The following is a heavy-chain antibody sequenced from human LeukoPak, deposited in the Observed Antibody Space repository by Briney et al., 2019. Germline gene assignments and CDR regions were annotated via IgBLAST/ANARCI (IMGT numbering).Heavy chain of an antibody. CDR1: GLTFSSYG. V-gene: IGHV3-64*01. Sequence: GGTLRLSCAASGLTFSSYGMHWVRQAPGKGLEYVSAISSNGGSTYYANSVKGRFTISRDNSKNTLYLQMGSLRAEDMAVYYCARQYCSSTSCTFDYWGQGTLVTVSS. D-gene: IGHD2-2*01. J-gene: IGHJ4*02. CDR3: ARQYCSSTSCTFDY. CDR2: ISSNGGST.